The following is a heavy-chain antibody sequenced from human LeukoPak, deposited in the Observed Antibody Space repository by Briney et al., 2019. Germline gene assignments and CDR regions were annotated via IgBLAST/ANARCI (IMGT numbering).Heavy chain of an antibody. CDR1: GLTFSSYS. D-gene: IGHD3-22*01. V-gene: IGHV3-21*01. J-gene: IGHJ4*02. CDR2: ISSSSSYI. CDR3: ARSTSYDSSGYPNY. Sequence: GGSLRLSCAASGLTFSSYSMNWVRQAPGKGLEWVSSISSSSSYIYYADSVKGRFTISRDNAKNSLYLQMNSLRAEDTAVYYCARSTSYDSSGYPNYWGQGTLVTVSS.